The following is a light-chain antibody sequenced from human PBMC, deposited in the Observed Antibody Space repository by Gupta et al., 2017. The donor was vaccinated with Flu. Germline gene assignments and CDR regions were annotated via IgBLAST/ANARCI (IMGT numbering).Light chain of an antibody. CDR3: ETWDSNTHWV. V-gene: IGLV4-60*03. Sequence: QPVLTQSSSASASLGSSVKLTCTLSSGHSTNIIAWHQQQPRKAPRYLMKIEGSGSYNKGSGVPDRFSGSSSGADRYLTISSLQSEDEADYYCETWDSNTHWVFGGGTKLTVL. J-gene: IGLJ3*02. CDR2: IEGSGSY. CDR1: SGHSTNI.